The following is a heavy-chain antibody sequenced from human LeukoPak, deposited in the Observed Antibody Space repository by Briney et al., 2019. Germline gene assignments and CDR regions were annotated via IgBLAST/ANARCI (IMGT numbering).Heavy chain of an antibody. D-gene: IGHD3-3*01. CDR1: GGSISRGSYF. CDR2: IYTSGST. V-gene: IGHV4-61*02. Sequence: SETLSLTCSVSGGSISRGSYFWSWIRQPAGKGLEWIGRIYTSGSTNYNPSLKSRVTISVDTSKNQFSLKLSSVTAADTAVYYCARGTIFGVLTGYMDVWGKGTTVTVSS. CDR3: ARGTIFGVLTGYMDV. J-gene: IGHJ6*03.